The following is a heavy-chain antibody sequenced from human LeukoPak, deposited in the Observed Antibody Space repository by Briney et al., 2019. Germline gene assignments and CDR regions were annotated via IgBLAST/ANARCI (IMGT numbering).Heavy chain of an antibody. V-gene: IGHV4-34*01. D-gene: IGHD2-15*01. CDR2: INHSGST. CDR3: ARGGYCSGGNCYHNWFDP. CDR1: GGSFSGYY. J-gene: IGHJ5*02. Sequence: KSSETLSLTCAVYGGSFSGYYWSWIRQPPGKGLEWIGEINHSGSTNYNPSLKSRVTISVDTSKNQFSLKLSSVTAADTAVYYCARGGYCSGGNCYHNWFDPWGQGTLVTVSS.